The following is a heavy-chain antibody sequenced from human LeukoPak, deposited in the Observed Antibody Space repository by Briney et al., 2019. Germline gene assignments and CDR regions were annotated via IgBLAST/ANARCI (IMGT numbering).Heavy chain of an antibody. CDR2: ISYHGSNK. Sequence: PGGSLRLSCAASGFTFSSYGMHWVRQAPGKGLEWVAVISYHGSNKYYADSVKGRFTISRDNSKNTLYLQMNSLRAEDTAVYYCAKFSRHYYDSSGYSGSVSDYWGQGTLVTVSS. J-gene: IGHJ4*02. V-gene: IGHV3-30*18. CDR3: AKFSRHYYDSSGYSGSVSDY. CDR1: GFTFSSYG. D-gene: IGHD3-22*01.